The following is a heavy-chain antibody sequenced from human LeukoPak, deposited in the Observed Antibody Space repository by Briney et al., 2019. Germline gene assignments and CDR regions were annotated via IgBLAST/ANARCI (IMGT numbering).Heavy chain of an antibody. J-gene: IGHJ4*02. CDR3: ARDSYCSSTSCYMALDY. CDR2: ISYDGSNK. CDR1: GFIFSDYP. Sequence: PGRSLRLSCAASGFIFSDYPMHWVRQAPGKGLEWVAVISYDGSNKYYADSVKGRFTISRDNSKNTLYLQMNSLRAEDTAVYYCARDSYCSSTSCYMALDYWGQGTLVTVSS. D-gene: IGHD2-2*02. V-gene: IGHV3-30-3*01.